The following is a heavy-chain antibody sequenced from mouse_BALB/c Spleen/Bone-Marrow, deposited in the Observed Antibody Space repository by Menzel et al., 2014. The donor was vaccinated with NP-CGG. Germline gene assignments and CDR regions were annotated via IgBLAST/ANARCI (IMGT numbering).Heavy chain of an antibody. Sequence: EVQGVESGTVLARPGASVKMSCKASGYTFTSYWTHWVKQRPGQGLEWIGTIYPGNSDTTYNQKFKGKAKLTAVTSTSTAYMELSSLTNEDSAVYYCTTFARNYFDYWGQGTTLTVSS. J-gene: IGHJ2*01. V-gene: IGHV1-5*01. CDR1: GYTFTSYW. CDR3: TTFARNYFDY. CDR2: IYPGNSDT.